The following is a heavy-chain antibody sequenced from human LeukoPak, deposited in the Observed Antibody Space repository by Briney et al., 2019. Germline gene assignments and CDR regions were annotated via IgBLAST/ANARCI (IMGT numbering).Heavy chain of an antibody. V-gene: IGHV4-61*02. Sequence: SETLSLTCTVSGGSISSGSYYWSWIRQPAEKGLEWIGRIYTSGSTNYNPSLKSRVTISVDTSKNQFSLKLSSVTAADTAVYYCARDVPTPIAAAGTNWFDPWGQGTLVTVSS. J-gene: IGHJ5*02. CDR3: ARDVPTPIAAAGTNWFDP. CDR1: GGSISSGSYY. D-gene: IGHD6-13*01. CDR2: IYTSGST.